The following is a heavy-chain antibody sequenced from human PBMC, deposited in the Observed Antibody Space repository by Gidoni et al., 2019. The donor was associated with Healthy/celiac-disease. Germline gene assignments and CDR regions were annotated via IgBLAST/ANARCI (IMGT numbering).Heavy chain of an antibody. J-gene: IGHJ6*03. V-gene: IGHV3-33*01. Sequence: QVQLVESGGGVVQPGRSLRLSCAASGFTFSSYGMHWVRQAPGKGLEWVAVIWYDGSNKDYADSVKGRFTISRDNSKNTLYLQMNSLRAEDTAVYYCAREASREGYFDWLTDYYYYMDVWGKGTTVTVSS. CDR1: GFTFSSYG. D-gene: IGHD3-9*01. CDR2: IWYDGSNK. CDR3: AREASREGYFDWLTDYYYYMDV.